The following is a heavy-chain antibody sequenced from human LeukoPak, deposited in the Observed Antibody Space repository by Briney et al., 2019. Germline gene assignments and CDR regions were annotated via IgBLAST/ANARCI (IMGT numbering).Heavy chain of an antibody. CDR1: GFTFSIYW. J-gene: IGHJ1*01. Sequence: GGSLGLSCAASGFTFSIYWMHWVRQAPGKGLVWVSRLKSDGSTNYADSVKGRFTISRDNAKTTVSLQMNSLRAEDTGVYYCARAPSEIGGYYPEYFRHWGQGTLVTVSS. CDR3: ARAPSEIGGYYPEYFRH. CDR2: LKSDGST. D-gene: IGHD3-22*01. V-gene: IGHV3-74*01.